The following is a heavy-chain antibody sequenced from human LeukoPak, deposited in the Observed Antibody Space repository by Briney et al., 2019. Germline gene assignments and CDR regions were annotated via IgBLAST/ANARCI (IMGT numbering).Heavy chain of an antibody. D-gene: IGHD3-22*01. V-gene: IGHV3-23*01. Sequence: TGGSLRLSCAASGFTFSSHAMTWVRQAPGRGLEWVSAIRGDGATIFYADSVKGRITVSRDNSKNTLYLQMNSLRAEDTAVYYCARDQFGDYFRGADYWGQGTLVTVSS. CDR1: GFTFSSHA. CDR2: IRGDGATI. J-gene: IGHJ4*02. CDR3: ARDQFGDYFRGADY.